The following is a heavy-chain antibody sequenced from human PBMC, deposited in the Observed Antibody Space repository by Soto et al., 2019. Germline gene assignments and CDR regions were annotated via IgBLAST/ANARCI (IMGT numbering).Heavy chain of an antibody. D-gene: IGHD6-13*01. CDR2: IIPVFGTP. V-gene: IGHV1-69*06. CDR3: ARGGALSTSWYWGDGLDS. CDR1: GYSFSSHA. J-gene: IGHJ4*02. Sequence: EASVKVSCKASGYSFSSHAITWVRQAPGQGLEWMGGIIPVFGTPSYAQKFQGRVTISADKSTNTSYLELRSLRSEDTAVYYCARGGALSTSWYWGDGLDSWGQGTQVTVSS.